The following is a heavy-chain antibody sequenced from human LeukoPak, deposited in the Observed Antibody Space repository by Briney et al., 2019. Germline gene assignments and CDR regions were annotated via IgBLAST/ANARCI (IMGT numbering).Heavy chain of an antibody. CDR1: GGSFSGYY. Sequence: SETLSLTCAVYGGSFSGYYWSWIRQPPGKGLEWIGEINHSGSTNYNPSLKSRVTISVDTSKNQFSLKLSSVTAADTAVYYCARAGTEWEFDPWGQGTLVTVSS. D-gene: IGHD1-26*01. CDR3: ARAGTEWEFDP. CDR2: INHSGST. J-gene: IGHJ5*02. V-gene: IGHV4-34*01.